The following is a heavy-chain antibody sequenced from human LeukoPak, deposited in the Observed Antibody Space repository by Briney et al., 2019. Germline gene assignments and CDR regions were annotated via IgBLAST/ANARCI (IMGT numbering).Heavy chain of an antibody. Sequence: PGGSLRLSCAASGFTFSSYAMHWVRQAPGKGLEWVAVISYDGSNKYYADSVKGRFTIFRDNSKNTLYLQMNSLRAGDTAVYYCARDRVTMVRGVLDPWGQGTLVTVSS. V-gene: IGHV3-30*04. CDR1: GFTFSSYA. CDR2: ISYDGSNK. D-gene: IGHD3-10*01. CDR3: ARDRVTMVRGVLDP. J-gene: IGHJ5*02.